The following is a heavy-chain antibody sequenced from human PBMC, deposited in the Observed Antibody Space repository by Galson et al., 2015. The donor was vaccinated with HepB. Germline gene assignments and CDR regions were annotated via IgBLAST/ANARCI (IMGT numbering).Heavy chain of an antibody. CDR2: TYYRSKWYN. J-gene: IGHJ6*02. CDR1: GDSVSSNSAA. CDR3: ARASLGPYYDFWSGYYEGGYYYYGMDV. Sequence: CAISGDSVSSNSAAWNWIRQSPSRGLEWLGRTYYRSKWYNDYAVSVKSRITINPDTSKNQFSLQLNSVTPGDTAVYYCARASLGPYYDFWSGYYEGGYYYYGMDVWGQGTTVTVPS. V-gene: IGHV6-1*01. D-gene: IGHD3-3*01.